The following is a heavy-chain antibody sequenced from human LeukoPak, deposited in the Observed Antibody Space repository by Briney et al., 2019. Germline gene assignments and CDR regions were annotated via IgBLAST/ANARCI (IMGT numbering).Heavy chain of an antibody. D-gene: IGHD3-10*01. V-gene: IGHV3-7*01. CDR2: IKQDGSEK. CDR3: ASSGAAGHGMDV. Sequence: GGSLRPSCAASGFTFRSYWMTWVRQAPGKGLEWVANIKQDGSEKYYVDSVKGRFTISRDNAENSVYLQMNSLRGEDTAVYYCASSGAAGHGMDVWGQGTTVTVSS. J-gene: IGHJ6*02. CDR1: GFTFRSYW.